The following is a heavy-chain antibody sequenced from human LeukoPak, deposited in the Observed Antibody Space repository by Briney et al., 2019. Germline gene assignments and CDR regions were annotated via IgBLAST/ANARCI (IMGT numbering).Heavy chain of an antibody. D-gene: IGHD3-10*01. V-gene: IGHV1-18*01. Sequence: GASVKVSCKASGYTFTSHGISWVRQAPGQGLEWMGWISGYDGNTDYAQKFQGRLTMTTDTSTSTAYMELRSLRPDDTAVYYCARESHVTREDYWGRGTLVTVSS. CDR2: ISGYDGNT. J-gene: IGHJ4*02. CDR1: GYTFTSHG. CDR3: ARESHVTREDY.